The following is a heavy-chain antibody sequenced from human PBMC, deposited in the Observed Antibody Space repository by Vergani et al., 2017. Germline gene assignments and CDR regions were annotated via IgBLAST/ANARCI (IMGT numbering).Heavy chain of an antibody. CDR2: ISGSGGNT. CDR1: GFTFSSYA. Sequence: EVQLLESGGGLVQPGGSLRLSCAASGFTFSSYAMSWVRQVPGKGLEWVSGISGSGGNTYYANSVKGRFTISRDNAKNSLYLQMNSLRAEDTAVYYCAAQPSWDWFDPWGQGTLVTVSS. V-gene: IGHV3-23*01. D-gene: IGHD2-2*01. CDR3: AAQPSWDWFDP. J-gene: IGHJ5*02.